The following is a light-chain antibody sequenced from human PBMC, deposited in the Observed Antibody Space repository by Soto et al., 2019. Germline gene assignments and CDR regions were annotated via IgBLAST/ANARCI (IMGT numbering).Light chain of an antibody. CDR1: QTISNN. CDR3: QQSYGPPYT. CDR2: GAS. J-gene: IGKJ2*01. V-gene: IGKV1-39*01. Sequence: EMTQSPSSLSASVGDKVTIACRASQTISNNLNWYQFKPGKAPKLLIYGASNLQGGVPSTFSGSGFGTDFALTISSLQPEDSSTYFCQQSYGPPYTFGLWTKVEIK.